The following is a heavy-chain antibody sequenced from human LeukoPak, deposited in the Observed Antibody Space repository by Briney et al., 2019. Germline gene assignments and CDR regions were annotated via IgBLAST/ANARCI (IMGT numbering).Heavy chain of an antibody. D-gene: IGHD7-27*01. J-gene: IGHJ4*02. CDR3: AKDRTGDGYFDY. V-gene: IGHV3-30*18. CDR2: ISYDGSNK. Sequence: GGSLRLSCAASGFTFNSYGMHWVRQAPGKGLEWVAVISYDGSNKYYADSVKGRFTISRDNSKNTLYLQMNSLRAEDTAVYYCAKDRTGDGYFDYWGQGTLVTVSS. CDR1: GFTFNSYG.